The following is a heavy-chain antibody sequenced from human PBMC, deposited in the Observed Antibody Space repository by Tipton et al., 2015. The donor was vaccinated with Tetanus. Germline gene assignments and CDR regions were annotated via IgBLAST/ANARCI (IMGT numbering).Heavy chain of an antibody. CDR1: GYTFTGYY. Sequence: QLVQSGPEVKKPGASVKVSCKASGYTFTGYYMHWVRQAPGQGLEWLGYMDPKTGHATYAQKFQGRVTMTSNISITTAYMELRNLRSDDTAVYYCARGNRGSSWFLWGQGALVSVSS. D-gene: IGHD6-13*01. CDR2: MDPKTGHA. J-gene: IGHJ4*02. V-gene: IGHV1-2*02. CDR3: ARGNRGSSWFL.